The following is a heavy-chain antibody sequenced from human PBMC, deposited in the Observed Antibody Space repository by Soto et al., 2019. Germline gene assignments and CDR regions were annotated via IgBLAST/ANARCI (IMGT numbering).Heavy chain of an antibody. D-gene: IGHD6-6*01. J-gene: IGHJ5*02. V-gene: IGHV1-18*01. Sequence: ASVKVSCKASGYTFTSYGISWVRQAPGQGLEWMGWISAYNGNTNYAQKLQGRVTMTTDTSTSTAYMELRSLRSDDTAVYYCARPAVEYSSSSGHWFDPWGQGTLVTVS. CDR2: ISAYNGNT. CDR3: ARPAVEYSSSSGHWFDP. CDR1: GYTFTSYG.